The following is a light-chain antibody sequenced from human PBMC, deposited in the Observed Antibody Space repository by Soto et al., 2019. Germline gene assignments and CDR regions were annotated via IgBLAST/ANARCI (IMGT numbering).Light chain of an antibody. CDR1: QSVSSN. CDR3: QQYNNWPIT. J-gene: IGKJ5*01. Sequence: EIVMTQSPATLSVSPGERATVSCRASQSVSSNLAWYQQKPGQAPRLLIYGASTRATGIPARFSGSGSGTEFTLTISSLQSEDFEVYYCQQYNNWPITFGQGTRLEIK. CDR2: GAS. V-gene: IGKV3-15*01.